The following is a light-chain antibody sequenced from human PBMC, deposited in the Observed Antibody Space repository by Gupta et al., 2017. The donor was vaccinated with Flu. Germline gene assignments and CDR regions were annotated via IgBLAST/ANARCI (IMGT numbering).Light chain of an antibody. V-gene: IGLV2-14*01. J-gene: IGLJ3*02. CDR2: EVS. CDR1: SSDVGGYNY. CDR3: SSYTSSSTPGDWV. Sequence: QSALTQPASVSGSPGQSITISCTGTSSDVGGYNYVSWYQQHPGKAPKLMIYEVSNRPSGVSNRFSGSKSGNTASLTISGLQAEDEADYYCSSYTSSSTPGDWVFGGGTKLTVL.